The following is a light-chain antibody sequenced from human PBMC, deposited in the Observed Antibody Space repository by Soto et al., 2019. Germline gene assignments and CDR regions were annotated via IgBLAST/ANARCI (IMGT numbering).Light chain of an antibody. V-gene: IGKV1-13*02. CDR2: DAS. J-gene: IGKJ4*01. Sequence: AIQFTQSPSSLSGDVGERVTITFRGSQGIGSASAWYQQKPGKAPKLLIYDASSLESGVPSRFSGSGSGTDFTLTISSLQPEDSATYYCQQFKVFGGGTKVDIK. CDR3: QQFKV. CDR1: QGIGSA.